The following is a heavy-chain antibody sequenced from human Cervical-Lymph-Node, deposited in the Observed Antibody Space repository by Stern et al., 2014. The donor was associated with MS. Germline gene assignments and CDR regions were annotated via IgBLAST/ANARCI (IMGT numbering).Heavy chain of an antibody. D-gene: IGHD2-21*02. Sequence: VQLVESEAEVKKPGASVKVSCKVSGDTLSEISMHWVRQAPGKGLEWMGGFDPQHGETLYAQKFQGRVTMAEDRSTDTAYMELSSLRSEDTAMYYCATHRGRVTYYYGMDVWGQGTTVTVSS. CDR2: FDPQHGET. CDR1: GDTLSEIS. CDR3: ATHRGRVTYYYGMDV. V-gene: IGHV1-24*01. J-gene: IGHJ6*02.